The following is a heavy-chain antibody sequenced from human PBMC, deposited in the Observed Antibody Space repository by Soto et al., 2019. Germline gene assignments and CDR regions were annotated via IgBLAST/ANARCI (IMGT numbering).Heavy chain of an antibody. CDR1: GFTFSDYY. Sequence: PGGSLRLSCAASGFTFSDYYMSWIRQAPGKGLEWVANIKQDETEKYYVDSVKGRFAISRDNGKNTLYLQMNSLRAEDTAIYYCARVRTENYYGMDVWGQGATVTVSS. J-gene: IGHJ6*02. V-gene: IGHV3-7*05. CDR3: ARVRTENYYGMDV. CDR2: IKQDETEK.